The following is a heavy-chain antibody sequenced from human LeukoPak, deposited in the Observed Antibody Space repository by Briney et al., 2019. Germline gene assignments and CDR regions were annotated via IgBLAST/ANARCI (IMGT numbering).Heavy chain of an antibody. CDR3: ARLDSCGGDCYSHYFDY. CDR1: GYSFSTYW. J-gene: IGHJ4*02. Sequence: GESLKISCKGSGYSFSTYWIGWVRQMPGKGLEWMGIIYPGDSDARYSPAFQGQVTISADKSISTAYLQWSSLKASDTAMYYCARLDSCGGDCYSHYFDYWGQGTLVTVSS. CDR2: IYPGDSDA. D-gene: IGHD2-21*02. V-gene: IGHV5-51*01.